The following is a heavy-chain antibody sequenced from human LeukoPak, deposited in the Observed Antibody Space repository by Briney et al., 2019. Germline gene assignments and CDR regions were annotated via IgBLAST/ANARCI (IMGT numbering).Heavy chain of an antibody. CDR2: IYNSEIT. D-gene: IGHD2-15*01. CDR1: GAAITDYY. CDR3: AKGGGSCFRGDYYYYYMDV. Sequence: SETLSLTCTVSGAAITDYYWSWIRQAPGKGLEFIGYIYNSEITNYNPSLTSRVTMSVDTSKNQFSLKLKSMTAADTAVYYCAKGGGSCFRGDYYYYYMDVWGKGTTVTVSS. V-gene: IGHV4-59*01. J-gene: IGHJ6*03.